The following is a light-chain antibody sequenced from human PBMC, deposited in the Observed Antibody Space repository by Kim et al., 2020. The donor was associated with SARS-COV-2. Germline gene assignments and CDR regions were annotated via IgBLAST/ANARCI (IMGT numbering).Light chain of an antibody. V-gene: IGLV3-1*01. CDR3: QAWDSSTRV. Sequence: SGSPGQTASIPCSGDKLGDKYACWYQQKPGQSPVLVIYQDSKRPSGIPERFSGSNSGNTATLTIGGTQAMDEADYYCQAWDSSTRVFGGGTQLTVL. J-gene: IGLJ3*02. CDR1: KLGDKY. CDR2: QDS.